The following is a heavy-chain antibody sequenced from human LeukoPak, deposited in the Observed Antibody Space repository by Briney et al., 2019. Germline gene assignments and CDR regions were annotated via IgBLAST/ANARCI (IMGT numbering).Heavy chain of an antibody. V-gene: IGHV1-18*01. CDR3: ARVYYYGSGSYYNTFDY. J-gene: IGHJ4*02. Sequence: GASVKVSCKASGYTFTSYGISWVRQAPGQGLEWMGWISAYNGNTNYAQKLQGRVTVTTDTSTSTAYMELRSLRSDDTAVYYCARVYYYGSGSYYNTFDYWGQGTLVTVSS. CDR1: GYTFTSYG. CDR2: ISAYNGNT. D-gene: IGHD3-10*01.